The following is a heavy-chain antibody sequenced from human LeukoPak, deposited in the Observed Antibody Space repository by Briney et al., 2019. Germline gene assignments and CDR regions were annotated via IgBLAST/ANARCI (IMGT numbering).Heavy chain of an antibody. D-gene: IGHD6-19*01. Sequence: PGGSLRLSCAASGFTFSNYGMHWVRQAPGKGLEWVAFIRYDGSNKYYADSVKGRFTISRDNSKNTLYLQMNSLRAEDTAVYYCAKDIGRSGWYGRVIDYWGQGTLVTVSS. J-gene: IGHJ4*02. CDR1: GFTFSNYG. CDR3: AKDIGRSGWYGRVIDY. V-gene: IGHV3-30*02. CDR2: IRYDGSNK.